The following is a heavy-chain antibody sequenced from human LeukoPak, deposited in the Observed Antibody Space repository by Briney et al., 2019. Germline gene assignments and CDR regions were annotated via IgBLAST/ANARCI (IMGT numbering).Heavy chain of an antibody. J-gene: IGHJ6*03. CDR2: INHSGST. D-gene: IGHD3-3*01. CDR3: ARVLVSHYDFWSGYYPNYYYMDV. CDR1: GGSFSGYY. Sequence: PSETLSLTCAVYGGSFSGYYWSWIRQPPGKGLEWIGEINHSGSTNYNPSLKSRVTISVDTSKNQFSLKLSSVAAADTAVYYCARVLVSHYDFWSGYYPNYYYMDVWGKGTTVTVSS. V-gene: IGHV4-34*01.